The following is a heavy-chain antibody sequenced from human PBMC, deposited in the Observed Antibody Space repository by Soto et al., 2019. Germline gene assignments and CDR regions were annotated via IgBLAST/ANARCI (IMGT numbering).Heavy chain of an antibody. J-gene: IGHJ4*02. V-gene: IGHV1-18*04. CDR3: ARADSYYDSSGYYYAH. Sequence: ASVKVSCKASGYTFTSYSIAWVRQAPGQVLEWMGWISVYNGNTNYAHKLQGRVTMTTDTSASTAFMELKSLRSDDTAVYYCARADSYYDSSGYYYAHWGQGTLVTVSS. D-gene: IGHD3-22*01. CDR2: ISVYNGNT. CDR1: GYTFTSYS.